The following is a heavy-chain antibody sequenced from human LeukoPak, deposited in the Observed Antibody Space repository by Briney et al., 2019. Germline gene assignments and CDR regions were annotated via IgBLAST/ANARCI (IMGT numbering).Heavy chain of an antibody. J-gene: IGHJ4*02. CDR3: ARHGDYHYNS. Sequence: GGSLRLSCAASGFSFSSYGMHWVRQAPGKGLEWLAVISFHGSNQYYADSVKGRFTISRDNSKNTLYLQMNSLRAEDTAVYYCARHGDYHYNSWGQGTLVTVSS. V-gene: IGHV3-30*19. D-gene: IGHD4-17*01. CDR2: ISFHGSNQ. CDR1: GFSFSSYG.